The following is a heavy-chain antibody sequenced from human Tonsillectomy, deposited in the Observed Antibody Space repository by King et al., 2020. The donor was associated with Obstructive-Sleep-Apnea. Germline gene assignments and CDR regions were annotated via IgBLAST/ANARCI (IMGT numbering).Heavy chain of an antibody. V-gene: IGHV3-49*03. Sequence: VQLVESGGGLVQPGRSLRLSCTASGFTFGDYAMSWFRQAPGKGLEWVGFIRSKAYGGTTEYAASVKGRFTISRDDSKSIAYLQMNSLKTEDPAVYYCTRTPYSSSWAWDAFDIWGQGTMVTVSS. D-gene: IGHD6-13*01. CDR2: IRSKAYGGTT. CDR1: GFTFGDYA. J-gene: IGHJ3*02. CDR3: TRTPYSSSWAWDAFDI.